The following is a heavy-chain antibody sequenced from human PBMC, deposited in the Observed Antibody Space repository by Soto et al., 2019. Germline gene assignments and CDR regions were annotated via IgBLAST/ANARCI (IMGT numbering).Heavy chain of an antibody. J-gene: IGHJ3*01. Sequence: SETLSLACTVSGGSISTYDWSWIRQHPGKGLEWIGYIHYSGSTNYNPSLKSRVTMSVDTSKNQFSLKLSSVTAADMAVYYCARDSVEGALDLWGQGTMVTVSS. CDR2: IHYSGST. V-gene: IGHV4-59*01. D-gene: IGHD2-21*01. CDR1: GGSISTYD. CDR3: ARDSVEGALDL.